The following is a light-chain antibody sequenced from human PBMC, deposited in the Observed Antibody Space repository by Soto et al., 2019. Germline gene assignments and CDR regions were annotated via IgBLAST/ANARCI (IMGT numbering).Light chain of an antibody. CDR3: QQYGTTPWT. CDR2: DAS. CDR1: QSVSSN. J-gene: IGKJ1*01. V-gene: IGKV3D-15*01. Sequence: EIVMTQSPATLSVSPGERATLYCRASQSVSSNLAWYQQKPGQAPRLLIYDASNRATGIPPRFSGSGAGTDFTLTISRLEPEYFAVYYCQQYGTTPWTFGQGTKVDIK.